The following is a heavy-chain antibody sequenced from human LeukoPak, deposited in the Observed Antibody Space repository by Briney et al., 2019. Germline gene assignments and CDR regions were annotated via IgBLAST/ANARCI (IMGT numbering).Heavy chain of an antibody. CDR1: GVSFCSYW. J-gene: IGHJ4*02. CDR2: IKQDGSEK. V-gene: IGHV3-7*01. D-gene: IGHD3-3*01. CDR3: TREPLLGYDFWSGYYTGEDDY. Sequence: GGSLRLSCAASGVSFCSYWMSWGRQAPGEGVEGGANIKQDGSEKYYVDSAKGGFTTSRDNAKNSLYLQMNSLRAKDTAVYYYTREPLLGYDFWSGYYTGEDDYWGQGTLVTVSS.